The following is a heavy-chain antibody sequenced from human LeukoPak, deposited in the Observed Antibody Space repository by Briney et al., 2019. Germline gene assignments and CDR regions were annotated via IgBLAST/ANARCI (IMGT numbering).Heavy chain of an antibody. V-gene: IGHV4-59*01. J-gene: IGHJ4*02. Sequence: GSLRLSCAASGFSFSSYAMSWVRQAPGKGLEWIGNIYYSGSTNYTPSLRSRVTISLDTSKNQFSLKLSSVTAADTAVYYCASGDFDNWGQGTLVTVSS. CDR1: GFSFSSYA. D-gene: IGHD3-10*01. CDR3: ASGDFDN. CDR2: IYYSGST.